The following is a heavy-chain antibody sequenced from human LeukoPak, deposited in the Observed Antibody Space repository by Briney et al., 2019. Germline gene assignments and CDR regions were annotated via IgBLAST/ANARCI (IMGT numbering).Heavy chain of an antibody. CDR3: ARDFYGDDGHHPFDY. D-gene: IGHD2/OR15-2a*01. CDR1: GGSISNYY. Sequence: SGTLSLTCSVSGGSISNYYWNWLRQPAGKGLEWIGRIYASGSTNHNPSLKSRVTISMDKSKNHFYLNLKSVTAADTAFYYCARDFYGDDGHHPFDYWGQGIQVTVSS. CDR2: IYASGST. J-gene: IGHJ4*02. V-gene: IGHV4-4*07.